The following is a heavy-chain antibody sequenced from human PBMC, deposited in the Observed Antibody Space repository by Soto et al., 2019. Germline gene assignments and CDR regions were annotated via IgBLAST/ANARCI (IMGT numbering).Heavy chain of an antibody. CDR3: ARNGTQTGYSYGMAV. V-gene: IGHV1-69*13. CDR1: GGTFSDFT. Sequence: SVKVSCKASGGTFSDFTINRVRQAPGQRLEWMGGIIPIFDTANYAEKFQGRVTITADESTSTSFMEVSSLRSEDTAVYYCARNGTQTGYSYGMAVWGQGTMVTVSS. J-gene: IGHJ6*02. CDR2: IIPIFDTA. D-gene: IGHD1-1*01.